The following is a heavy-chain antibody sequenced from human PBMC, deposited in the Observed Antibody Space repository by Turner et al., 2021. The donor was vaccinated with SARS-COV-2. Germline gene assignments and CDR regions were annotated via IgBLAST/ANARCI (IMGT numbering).Heavy chain of an antibody. Sequence: EVNLVESGGYSVQPGGSLRLSCAVSGFTVSSNYMSWVRQAPGKGLEWVSVIYSGGSTYYADSVKGRFTISRDNSKNILYLQMNSLRAEDTAVYYCARVGIAARPDFDYWGQGTLVTVSS. CDR1: GFTVSSNY. D-gene: IGHD6-6*01. CDR3: ARVGIAARPDFDY. CDR2: IYSGGST. V-gene: IGHV3-66*01. J-gene: IGHJ4*02.